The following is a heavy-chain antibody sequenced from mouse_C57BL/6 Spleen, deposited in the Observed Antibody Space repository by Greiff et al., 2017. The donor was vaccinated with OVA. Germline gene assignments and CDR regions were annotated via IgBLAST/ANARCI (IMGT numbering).Heavy chain of an antibody. CDR2: ISSGSSTI. CDR3: ARRAVVATDYAMEY. J-gene: IGHJ4*01. V-gene: IGHV5-17*01. CDR1: GFTFSDYG. Sequence: DVKLVESGGGLVKPGGSLKLSCAASGFTFSDYGMHWVRQAPEKGLEWVAYISSGSSTIYYADTVKGRFTISRDNAKNTLFLQRTILRSEDTAMCYCARRAVVATDYAMEYWGHGTSVTVSS. D-gene: IGHD1-1*01.